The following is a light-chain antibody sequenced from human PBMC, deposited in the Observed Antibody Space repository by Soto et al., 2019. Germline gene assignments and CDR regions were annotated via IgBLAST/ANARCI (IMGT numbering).Light chain of an antibody. Sequence: DIQMTQSPSSLSASVGDRVTITCRASQGISNYLAWYQQKPGKVPKLLIYAASTLQSGVPSRFSGSGSGTAFPLTISSLQPEDVATYYRQKYNSAPWTFGQGTKVEIK. CDR1: QGISNY. CDR2: AAS. V-gene: IGKV1-27*01. J-gene: IGKJ1*01. CDR3: QKYNSAPWT.